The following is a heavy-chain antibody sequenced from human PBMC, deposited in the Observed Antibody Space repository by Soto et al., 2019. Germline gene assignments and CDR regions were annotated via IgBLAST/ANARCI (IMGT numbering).Heavy chain of an antibody. CDR3: TRPISDSYTVPNLHYYPDS. V-gene: IGHV5-10-1*01. CDR1: GYSFAGYW. J-gene: IGHJ4*02. Sequence: AESLKISCKGSGYSFAGYWITWVRQKPGKGLEWMGRIDPSDSQTYYSPSFRGHVTISVTKSITTVFLQWSSLRASDTAMHYCTRPISDSYTVPNLHYYPDSWGQGAPVTVSS. D-gene: IGHD3-16*01. CDR2: IDPSDSQT.